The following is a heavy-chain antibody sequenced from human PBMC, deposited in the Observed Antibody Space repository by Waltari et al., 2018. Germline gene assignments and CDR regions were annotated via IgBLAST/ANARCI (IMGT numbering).Heavy chain of an antibody. V-gene: IGHV3-7*03. Sequence: SGYWMSWVRQAPGKGLEWVDNIKQDESEKNYVDSVKGRLTISRDNAKNSLYLQMSSLRAEDTAVYYCARGRITIGPWGQGTLVTVSS. D-gene: IGHD3-10*01. CDR3: ARGRITIGP. CDR2: IKQDESEK. CDR1: SGYW. J-gene: IGHJ5*02.